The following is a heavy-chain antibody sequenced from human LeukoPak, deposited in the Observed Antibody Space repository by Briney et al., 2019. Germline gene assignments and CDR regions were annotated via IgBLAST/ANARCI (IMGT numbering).Heavy chain of an antibody. J-gene: IGHJ4*02. D-gene: IGHD2-15*01. CDR3: AREGKLGYCSGGSCYSHFDY. Sequence: GGSLRLSCAASGFTFSSYEMNWVRQAPGKGLEWVSHISSSGSTIYYADSVKGRFTISRDNAKNSLYLQMNSLRAEDTAVYYCAREGKLGYCSGGSCYSHFDYWGQGTLVTVSS. V-gene: IGHV3-48*03. CDR1: GFTFSSYE. CDR2: ISSSGSTI.